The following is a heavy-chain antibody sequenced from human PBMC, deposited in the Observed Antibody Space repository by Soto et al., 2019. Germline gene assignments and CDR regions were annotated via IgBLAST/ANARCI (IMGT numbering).Heavy chain of an antibody. CDR2: ISSSSSTI. CDR1: GFTFSSYS. V-gene: IGHV3-48*02. J-gene: IGHJ6*02. CDR3: AGDYDSSGYDYYYYGMDV. Sequence: VQLVESGGGLVQPGGSLRLSCAASGFTFSSYSMNWVRQAPGKGLEWVSYISSSSSTIYYADSVKGRFTISRDNAKNSLYLQMNSLRDEDTAVYYCAGDYDSSGYDYYYYGMDVWGQGTTVTVSS. D-gene: IGHD3-22*01.